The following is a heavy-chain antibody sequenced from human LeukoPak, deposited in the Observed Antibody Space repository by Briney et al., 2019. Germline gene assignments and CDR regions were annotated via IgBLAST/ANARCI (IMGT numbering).Heavy chain of an antibody. CDR3: AKKLTQYAGSAP. Sequence: SQTLSLTCAISGDSVSSNSVTWNWIRQSPSRGLEWLGRTYYRSTWYNDYAVSVRGRITVNPDTSKNQFSLHLNSVTPEDTAVFYCAKKLTQYAGSAPGGQGILVTVPS. V-gene: IGHV6-1*01. D-gene: IGHD1-1*01. J-gene: IGHJ5*02. CDR2: TYYRSTWYN. CDR1: GDSVSSNSVT.